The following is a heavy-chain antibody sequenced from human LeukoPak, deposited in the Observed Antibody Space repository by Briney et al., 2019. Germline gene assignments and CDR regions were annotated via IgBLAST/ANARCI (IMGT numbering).Heavy chain of an antibody. CDR1: GFTFSSCA. Sequence: GGSLRLSCAASGFTFSSCAMSWVRQAPGKGLEWVSTISGSGSNTYYADSVKGRFTISRDNSRDALYLQMHSLRADDTAVYFCAKTPRGYTYVPDYWGQGTRVTVSS. V-gene: IGHV3-23*01. D-gene: IGHD5-18*01. J-gene: IGHJ4*02. CDR3: AKTPRGYTYVPDY. CDR2: ISGSGSNT.